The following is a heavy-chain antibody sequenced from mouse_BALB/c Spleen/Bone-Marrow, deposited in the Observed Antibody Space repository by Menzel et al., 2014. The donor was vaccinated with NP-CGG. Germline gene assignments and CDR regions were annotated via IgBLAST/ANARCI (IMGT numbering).Heavy chain of an antibody. CDR1: GYAFTNYW. CDR2: IYPGSGNT. Sequence: SGTELVRPGTSVKISCKASGYAFTNYWLGWVKQRPGHGLEWIGDIYPGSGNTYYNEKFKGKVTLTADKSSSTAYVQLSGLTSEDSAVYFCTRGRSLDYWGQGTTLTVSS. V-gene: IGHV1-63*01. J-gene: IGHJ2*01. CDR3: TRGRSLDY.